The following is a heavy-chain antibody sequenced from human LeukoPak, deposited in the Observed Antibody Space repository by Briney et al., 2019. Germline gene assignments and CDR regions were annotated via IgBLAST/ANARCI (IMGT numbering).Heavy chain of an antibody. CDR2: INPISGGT. CDR3: TRGVLLQDRGAFDI. D-gene: IGHD3-22*01. V-gene: IGHV1-2*02. CDR1: GYTFTGYY. J-gene: IGHJ3*02. Sequence: ASVKVSCKASGYTFTGYYMHWVRQAPGQGLEWMGWINPISGGTNFAQKFQGRLTMTRDTSISTVYMELSSLNSDDTAVYYCTRGVLLQDRGAFDIWGQGTMVTVSS.